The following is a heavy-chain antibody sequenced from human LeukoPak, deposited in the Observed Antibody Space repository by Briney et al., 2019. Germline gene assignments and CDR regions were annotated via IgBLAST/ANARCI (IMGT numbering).Heavy chain of an antibody. CDR1: GGSISSGGYY. J-gene: IGHJ5*02. CDR3: ARGSSSSWYGNWFDP. Sequence: TSQTLSLTCTVSGGSISSGGYYWSWIRQPPGKGLEWIGYIYHSGSTYYNPSLESRVTISVDTSKNQFSLKLSSVTAADTAVYYCARGSSSSWYGNWFDPWGLGTLVTVSS. V-gene: IGHV4-30-2*01. D-gene: IGHD6-13*01. CDR2: IYHSGST.